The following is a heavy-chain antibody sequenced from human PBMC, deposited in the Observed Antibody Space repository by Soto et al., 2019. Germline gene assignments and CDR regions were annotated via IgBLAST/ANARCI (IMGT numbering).Heavy chain of an antibody. D-gene: IGHD6-13*01. V-gene: IGHV3-23*01. CDR1: GFTFSRHA. CDR3: AKVSSSWYAGFFDF. Sequence: EVQLLESGGGLVQPGRSLRLSCTASGFTFSRHAMTWVRQAPGKGLEWVSGLSDSGDSIYYADSVKGRFTIYRDNSMNTLYLQMNTLRVEDTAVYYCAKVSSSWYAGFFDFWGQGTLVTVSS. J-gene: IGHJ4*02. CDR2: LSDSGDSI.